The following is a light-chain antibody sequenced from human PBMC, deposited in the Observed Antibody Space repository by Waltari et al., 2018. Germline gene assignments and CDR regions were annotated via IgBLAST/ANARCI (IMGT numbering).Light chain of an antibody. Sequence: QSALTQPRSVSGSPGQSVTISCTGTSSDVGGYNYVSWYQQHPGKAPKLMIYDVSKRPSGVPVLFSGSKSGNTASLTISGLQAEDEADYYCCSYAGSYTWVFGGGTKLTVL. V-gene: IGLV2-11*01. CDR2: DVS. CDR3: CSYAGSYTWV. J-gene: IGLJ3*02. CDR1: SSDVGGYNY.